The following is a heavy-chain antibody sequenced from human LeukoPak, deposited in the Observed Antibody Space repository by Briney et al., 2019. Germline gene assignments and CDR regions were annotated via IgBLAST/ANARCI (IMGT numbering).Heavy chain of an antibody. V-gene: IGHV4-59*01. CDR2: IYYSGST. J-gene: IGHJ6*02. CDR3: ARGPHYHDSSGYSPSYSYAMDV. D-gene: IGHD3-22*01. Sequence: PSETLSLTCTVPGGSISSYYWSWIRQPPGKGLEWIGYIYYSGSTNYNPSLRSRVTISVDTSKNQFSLDLRSVTAADTAVYYCARGPHYHDSSGYSPSYSYAMDVWGQGTTVTVSS. CDR1: GGSISSYY.